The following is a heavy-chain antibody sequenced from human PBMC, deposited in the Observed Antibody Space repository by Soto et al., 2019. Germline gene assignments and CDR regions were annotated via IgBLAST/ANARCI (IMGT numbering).Heavy chain of an antibody. V-gene: IGHV1-69*13. Sequence: ASVKVSCKASGGTFSSYAISWVRQAPGQGLEWMGGIIPIFGTANYAQKFQGRVTITADESTSTAYMELSSLRSEDTAVYYCARSAGTHDYGDPGYFDLWGRVTLVTVSS. J-gene: IGHJ2*01. CDR2: IIPIFGTA. CDR3: ARSAGTHDYGDPGYFDL. D-gene: IGHD4-17*01. CDR1: GGTFSSYA.